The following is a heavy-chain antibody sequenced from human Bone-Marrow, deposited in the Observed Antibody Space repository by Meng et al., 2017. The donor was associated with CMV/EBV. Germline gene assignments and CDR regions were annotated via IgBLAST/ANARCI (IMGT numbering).Heavy chain of an antibody. CDR1: GFTFSNAW. D-gene: IGHD2-2*01. CDR2: IKSKTDGGTT. J-gene: IGHJ6*02. Sequence: GGSLRLSCAASGFTFSNAWMSWVRQAPGKGLEWVGRIKSKTDGGTTDYAAPVKGRFTISRDDSKNTLYLQMNSLKTEDTAVYYCTTDGGVVPAAIGDYYYYGMDVCGQGTTVTVSS. CDR3: TTDGGVVPAAIGDYYYYGMDV. V-gene: IGHV3-15*01.